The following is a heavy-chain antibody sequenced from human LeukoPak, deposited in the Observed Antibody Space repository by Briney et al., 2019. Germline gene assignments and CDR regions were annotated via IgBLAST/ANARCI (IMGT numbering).Heavy chain of an antibody. CDR2: INHSGST. Sequence: PSETLSLTCAVYGGSFSGYYWSWIRQPPGKGLEWIGEINHSGSTNYNPSPKSRVTTSVDTSKNQFSLKLSSVTAADTAVYYCARGRSYGVWGQGTLVTVSS. D-gene: IGHD5-18*01. V-gene: IGHV4-34*01. CDR3: ARGRSYGV. J-gene: IGHJ4*02. CDR1: GGSFSGYY.